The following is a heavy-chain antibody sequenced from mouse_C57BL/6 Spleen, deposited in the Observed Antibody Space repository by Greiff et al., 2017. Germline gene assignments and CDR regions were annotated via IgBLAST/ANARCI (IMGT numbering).Heavy chain of an antibody. J-gene: IGHJ2*01. CDR1: GYAFSSYW. D-gene: IGHD1-1*01. CDR2: IYPGDGDT. V-gene: IGHV1-80*01. CDR3: ARSSITTVRASYFDY. Sequence: VQLQQSGAELVKPGASVKISCKASGYAFSSYWMNWVKQRPGKGLEWIGQIYPGDGDTNYNGKFKGKATLTADKSSSTAYMQLSSLTSEDSAVYFCARSSITTVRASYFDYWGQGTTLTVSS.